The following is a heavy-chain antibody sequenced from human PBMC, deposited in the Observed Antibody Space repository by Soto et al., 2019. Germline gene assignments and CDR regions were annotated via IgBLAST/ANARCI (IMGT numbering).Heavy chain of an antibody. CDR3: ARDLWGYCGTDCYPLDV. J-gene: IGHJ6*02. Sequence: SETLSLTCTVSGGSISSGDYYWSWIRQPPGKGLEWIGYIYYTGSTYYKSSLRSRLNISVDTSKNQFSLKLNSVTAADTAVYYCARDLWGYCGTDCYPLDVWGPGTTVTVSS. CDR1: GGSISSGDYY. CDR2: IYYTGST. D-gene: IGHD2-21*02. V-gene: IGHV4-30-4*02.